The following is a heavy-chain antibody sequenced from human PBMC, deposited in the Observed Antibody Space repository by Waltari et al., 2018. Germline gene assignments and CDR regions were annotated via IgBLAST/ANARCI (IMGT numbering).Heavy chain of an antibody. D-gene: IGHD1-7*01. V-gene: IGHV3-9*01. CDR1: GFTFDDYA. Sequence: EVQLVESGGGLVQPGRSLRLSCAASGFTFDDYAMHWVRQAPGKGLEWVSGISWNSGSIGYADSVKGRFTISRDNAKNSLYRQMNSLRAEDTALYYCAKGEELRYYYYGMDVWGQGTTVTVSS. CDR2: ISWNSGSI. CDR3: AKGEELRYYYYGMDV. J-gene: IGHJ6*02.